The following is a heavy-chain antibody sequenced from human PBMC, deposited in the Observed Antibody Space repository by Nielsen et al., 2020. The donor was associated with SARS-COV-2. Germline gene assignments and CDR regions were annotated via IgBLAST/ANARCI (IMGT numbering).Heavy chain of an antibody. CDR1: GFTLSSNS. D-gene: IGHD2-21*02. V-gene: IGHV3-21*04. J-gene: IGHJ3*01. CDR2: ISSSSTYT. CDR3: AKGDRYCGGDCYADAFVF. Sequence: GESLKISCVASGFTLSSNSMNWVRQAPGKGLEWVSSISSSSTYTYYADSLKGRFTISRDNAKNSLYLQMNSLRAEDTAVYYCAKGDRYCGGDCYADAFVFWGQGTMVTV.